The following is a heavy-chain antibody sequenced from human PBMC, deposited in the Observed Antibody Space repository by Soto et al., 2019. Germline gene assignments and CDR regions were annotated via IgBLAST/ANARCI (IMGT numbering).Heavy chain of an antibody. CDR2: INHGGGT. D-gene: IGHD6-6*01. J-gene: IGHJ6*02. Sequence: PSETLSLTCAVYGGSFSGYHWSWIRQPPGKGLEWIGEINHGGGTNYNPSLKSRVTISLDTSKNQFSLNLTSVTAADTAVYYCARVLIEALLRYYYGFDVWGPGTTVTVSS. CDR3: ARVLIEALLRYYYGFDV. V-gene: IGHV4-34*01. CDR1: GGSFSGYH.